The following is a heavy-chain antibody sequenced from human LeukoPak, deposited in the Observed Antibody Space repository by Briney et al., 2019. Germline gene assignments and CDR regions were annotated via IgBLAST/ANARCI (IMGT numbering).Heavy chain of an antibody. CDR2: ISWNSGSI. J-gene: IGHJ3*02. CDR1: GFTFDDYA. V-gene: IGHV3-9*01. CDR3: AKDRSHEGVKDAFDI. D-gene: IGHD2-21*01. Sequence: GGSLRLSCAASGFTFDDYAMHWVRQAPGKGLEWVSGISWNSGSIGYADSVKGRFTISRDNAKNSLYLQMNSLRAEDTALYYCAKDRSHEGVKDAFDIWGQGTMVTVSS.